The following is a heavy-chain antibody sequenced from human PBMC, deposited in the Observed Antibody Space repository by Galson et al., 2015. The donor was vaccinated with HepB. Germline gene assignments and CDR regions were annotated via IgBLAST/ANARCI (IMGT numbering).Heavy chain of an antibody. CDR3: AETYYYYGMDV. V-gene: IGHV4-39*01. CDR2: IYYSGST. J-gene: IGHJ6*02. Sequence: ETLSLTCTVSGGSISSSSYYWGWIRQPPGKGLEWIGSIYYSGSTSYNPSLKSRVTISVDTSKNQFSMKLRSVTAADTAVYYCAETYYYYGMDVWGQGTTVTVSS. CDR1: GGSISSSSYY.